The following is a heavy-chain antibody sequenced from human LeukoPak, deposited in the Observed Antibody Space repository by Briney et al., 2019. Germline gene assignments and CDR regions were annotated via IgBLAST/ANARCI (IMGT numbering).Heavy chain of an antibody. D-gene: IGHD2-2*02. CDR1: GGTFSSYA. CDR3: ATLPFHCSSTSCYSDY. CDR2: IIPIFGTA. V-gene: IGHV1-69*05. Sequence: GASVKVSGRASGGTFSSYAISWVRQAPGQGLEWMGGIIPIFGTANYAQKFQGRVTITTDESTSTAYMELSSLRSEDTAVYYCATLPFHCSSTSCYSDYWGQGTLVTVSS. J-gene: IGHJ4*02.